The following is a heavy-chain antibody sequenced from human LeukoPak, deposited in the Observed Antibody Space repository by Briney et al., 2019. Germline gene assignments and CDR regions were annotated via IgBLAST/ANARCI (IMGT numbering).Heavy chain of an antibody. CDR3: ATRPDIAAAGPGWFDP. Sequence: SETLSLTCAVYGGSFSGYYWSWIRQPPRKGLEWIGEINHSESTNYNPSLKSRVTVSVDTSKNQFSLKLSSVTAADTAVYYCATRPDIAAAGPGWFDPWGQGTLVTVSS. CDR2: INHSEST. CDR1: GGSFSGYY. J-gene: IGHJ5*02. D-gene: IGHD6-13*01. V-gene: IGHV4-34*01.